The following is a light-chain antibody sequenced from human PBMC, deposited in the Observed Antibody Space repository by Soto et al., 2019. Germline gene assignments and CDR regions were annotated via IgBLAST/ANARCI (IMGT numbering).Light chain of an antibody. J-gene: IGKJ1*01. CDR3: QHYNIYSPWT. Sequence: IQMTQSPSTLSASVGDRVTLTCRASQSINAWLAWYQQKPGKAPKLLIYDASSLQSGVPSRFSGSGSGTEFTLTISGLQPDDVATYYCQHYNIYSPWTFGQGTKVEIK. CDR1: QSINAW. CDR2: DAS. V-gene: IGKV1-5*01.